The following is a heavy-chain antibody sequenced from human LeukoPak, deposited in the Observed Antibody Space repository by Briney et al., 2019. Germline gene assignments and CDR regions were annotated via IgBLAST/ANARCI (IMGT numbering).Heavy chain of an antibody. V-gene: IGHV4-39*01. Sequence: SETLSLTCTVSGGSISSSSYYWVWLRQPPGKGLEWIVSIYYSGSTYYNPSLKSRVTISVDTSKNQFSLKLSSVTAADTAVYYCARPDDSSGYYSHDAFDIWGQGTMVTVSS. CDR2: IYYSGST. CDR1: GGSISSSSYY. D-gene: IGHD3-22*01. CDR3: ARPDDSSGYYSHDAFDI. J-gene: IGHJ3*02.